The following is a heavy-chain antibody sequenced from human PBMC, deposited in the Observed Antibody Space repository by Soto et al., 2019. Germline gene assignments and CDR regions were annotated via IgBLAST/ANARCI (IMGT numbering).Heavy chain of an antibody. CDR1: ACTYRVYG. V-gene: IGHV1-18*01. J-gene: IGHJ3*02. Sequence: RAAACTYRVYGISWVLQATGQGLEWMGWISAYNGNTNYAQKLQGRVTMTTDTSTSTAYMELRSLRSDDTAVYYCARVGSGDYPDAFDIWGQGTMVTVSS. CDR3: ARVGSGDYPDAFDI. CDR2: ISAYNGNT. D-gene: IGHD4-17*01.